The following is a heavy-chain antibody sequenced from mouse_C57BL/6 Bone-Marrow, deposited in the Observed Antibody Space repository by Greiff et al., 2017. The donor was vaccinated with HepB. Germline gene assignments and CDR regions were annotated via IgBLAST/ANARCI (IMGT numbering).Heavy chain of an antibody. J-gene: IGHJ2*01. CDR3: ARDNWDVGDY. V-gene: IGHV7-1*01. CDR2: SRNKANDYTT. CDR1: GFTFSDFY. Sequence: EVKLVESGGGLVQSGRSLRLSCATSGFTFSDFYMEWVRQAPGKGLEWIAASRNKANDYTTEYIASVKGRFIVSRDTSLSILYLQMNALGAEDTAIDYFARDNWDVGDYWGQGTTLTVSS. D-gene: IGHD4-1*01.